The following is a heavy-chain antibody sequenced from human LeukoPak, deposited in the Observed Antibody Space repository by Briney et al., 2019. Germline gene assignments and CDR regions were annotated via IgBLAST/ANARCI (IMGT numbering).Heavy chain of an antibody. J-gene: IGHJ1*01. Sequence: PGGSLRLSCAASGFTFNNYGMSWVRQAPGKGLEWVSAISGSGGSTFYADSVKGRFTISRDNSKNTLYLQMNSLRAEDTAVYYCARNDYSNNEYFQHWGQGTLVTVSS. V-gene: IGHV3-23*01. D-gene: IGHD4-11*01. CDR2: ISGSGGST. CDR3: ARNDYSNNEYFQH. CDR1: GFTFNNYG.